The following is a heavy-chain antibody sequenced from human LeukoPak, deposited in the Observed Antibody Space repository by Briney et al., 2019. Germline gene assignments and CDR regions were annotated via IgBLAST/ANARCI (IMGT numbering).Heavy chain of an antibody. D-gene: IGHD3-10*01. CDR3: ASTSPMVRGRPYYFDY. Sequence: ASVKVSCKASGYTFTSYDINWVRQATGQGLEWMGWMNPNSGNTGYAQKFQGRVTITRNTSISTAYMELSSLRSEDTAVYYCASTSPMVRGRPYYFDYWGQGTLVTVSS. CDR2: MNPNSGNT. J-gene: IGHJ4*02. CDR1: GYTFTSYD. V-gene: IGHV1-8*03.